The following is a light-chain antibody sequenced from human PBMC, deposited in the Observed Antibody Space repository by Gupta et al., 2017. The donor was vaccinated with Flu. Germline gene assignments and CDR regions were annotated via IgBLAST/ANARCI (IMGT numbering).Light chain of an antibody. Sequence: EIMMTQSPATLSVSPGERATLSCRASQSVNGNFAWYQQKPGQATRLVIYDASTRATGIPARFSGSGSGTEFTLTISSLQAEDFAVYYCQQYNNRPPWTFGQGTKVEIK. CDR2: DAS. CDR1: QSVNGN. J-gene: IGKJ1*01. V-gene: IGKV3-15*01. CDR3: QQYNNRPPWT.